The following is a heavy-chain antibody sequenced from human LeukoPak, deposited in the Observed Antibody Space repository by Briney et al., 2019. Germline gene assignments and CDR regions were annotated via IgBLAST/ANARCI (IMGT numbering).Heavy chain of an antibody. D-gene: IGHD1-26*01. Sequence: ASVKVSCKASGYVFTSYDINWVRQASGQGLEWMGWMIPDSGNTGYAQKFQGRVTMTRNTSINTAYLELSSLRSDDTAVYYCAVRAGSYWFDPWRQGTLVTVSP. J-gene: IGHJ5*02. CDR3: AVRAGSYWFDP. CDR1: GYVFTSYD. V-gene: IGHV1-8*01. CDR2: MIPDSGNT.